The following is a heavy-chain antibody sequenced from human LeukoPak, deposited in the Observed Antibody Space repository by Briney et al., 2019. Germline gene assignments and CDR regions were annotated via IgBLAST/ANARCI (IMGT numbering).Heavy chain of an antibody. CDR3: ARGRAQYQLLRFGY. D-gene: IGHD2-2*01. Sequence: SVKVSCKASGGTFSSYAISWVRQAPGQGLEWMGGIIPIFGTANYAQKFQGRVTITADESTSTAYMELSSLRSEDTAVYYCARGRAQYQLLRFGYWGQGTLVTVSS. V-gene: IGHV1-69*13. CDR2: IIPIFGTA. J-gene: IGHJ4*02. CDR1: GGTFSSYA.